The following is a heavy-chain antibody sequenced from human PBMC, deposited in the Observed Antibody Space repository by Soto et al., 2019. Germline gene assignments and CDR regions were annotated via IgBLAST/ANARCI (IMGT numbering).Heavy chain of an antibody. J-gene: IGHJ6*02. V-gene: IGHV1-18*01. CDR2: ISANNGNT. CDR3: ARVIDYGDHYYYGMDA. CDR1: GYTFISYG. D-gene: IGHD4-17*01. Sequence: VKVSCKASGYTFISYGIRWVRQAPGQGLEWMGWISANNGNTNYAQKFQGRVTITTDTSTSTADMELGSLRSEDTALYYCARVIDYGDHYYYGMDAWGQGTTVTVSS.